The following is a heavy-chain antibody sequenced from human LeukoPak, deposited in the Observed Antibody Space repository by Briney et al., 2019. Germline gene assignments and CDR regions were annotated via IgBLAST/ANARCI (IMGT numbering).Heavy chain of an antibody. CDR1: GYSFTNYD. J-gene: IGHJ6*03. Sequence: ASVKVSCKASGYSFTNYDINWVRQATGQGLEWMGWMNPNSGNTGYAQKFQGRVTITRNTSISTAYMELSSLRSEDTAVYYCARRPPSRRGLVRPYYYYYMDVWGKGTTVTVSS. D-gene: IGHD6-19*01. CDR3: ARRPPSRRGLVRPYYYYYMDV. V-gene: IGHV1-8*03. CDR2: MNPNSGNT.